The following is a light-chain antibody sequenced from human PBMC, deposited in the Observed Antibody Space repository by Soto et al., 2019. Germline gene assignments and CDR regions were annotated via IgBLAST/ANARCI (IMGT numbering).Light chain of an antibody. V-gene: IGKV3-15*01. CDR2: AAS. CDR3: QEYRKWTLFT. J-gene: IGKJ3*01. Sequence: EIVVTQSPGILSVSPGDRATLSCRASQSVGRNLAWYQQKRGQAPTLLIYAASTRATGIPARLTGRGSGTDFTLTSSSLQSEDFAVYYCQEYRKWTLFTFGHGTRGEIK. CDR1: QSVGRN.